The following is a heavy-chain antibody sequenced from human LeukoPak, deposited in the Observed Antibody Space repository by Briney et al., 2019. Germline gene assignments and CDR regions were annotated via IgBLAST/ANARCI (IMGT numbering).Heavy chain of an antibody. J-gene: IGHJ4*02. Sequence: GGSLRLSCAASGFTFSSYSMNWVRQAPGKGLEWVSSISSSSSYIYYADAVKGRFTISRDNAKNSLYLQMNSLRAEDTAVYYCARSPREEIDYWGQGTLVTVSS. CDR1: GFTFSSYS. CDR2: ISSSSSYI. CDR3: ARSPREEIDY. V-gene: IGHV3-21*01.